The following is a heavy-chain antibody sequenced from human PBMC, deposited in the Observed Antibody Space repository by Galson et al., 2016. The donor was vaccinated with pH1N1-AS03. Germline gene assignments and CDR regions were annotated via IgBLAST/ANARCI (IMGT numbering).Heavy chain of an antibody. CDR1: GYTFTNYD. J-gene: IGHJ5*02. D-gene: IGHD3-9*01. CDR2: MNPDTGNA. V-gene: IGHV1-8*01. CDR3: ERAPTKYYEILTGYYRVWFDP. Sequence: SVKVSCKASGYTFTNYDINWVRQAPGQGLEWMGWMNPDTGNAGYAEKFQGRVTMTRNTSISTAYMELSSLRSEDTAVYYCERAPTKYYEILTGYYRVWFDPWGQGTLVAVSS.